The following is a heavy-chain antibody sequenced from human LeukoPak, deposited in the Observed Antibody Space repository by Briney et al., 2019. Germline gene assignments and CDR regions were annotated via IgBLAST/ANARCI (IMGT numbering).Heavy chain of an antibody. D-gene: IGHD4-23*01. J-gene: IGHJ4*02. CDR2: MKEDGGEI. CDR3: VRGRGYSTFDY. CDR1: GFPFSIYW. V-gene: IGHV3-7*01. Sequence: QPGGSLRLSCAGSGFPFSIYWMAWVRQAPGKGLEWVANMKEDGGEINYVDSVKGRFTISRDNAKNSLDLQMNSLRVDDTAVYYCVRGRGYSTFDYWGQGTLVIVSS.